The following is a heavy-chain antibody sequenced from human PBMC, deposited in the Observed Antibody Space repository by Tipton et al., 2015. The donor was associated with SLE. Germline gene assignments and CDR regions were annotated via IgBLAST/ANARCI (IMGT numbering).Heavy chain of an antibody. CDR3: AREVEYASSSGGYFYYYMDV. Sequence: TLSLTCTVSGGSISSGAYYWSWIRQPAGKGLEWIGRIYTYGSTNYNPSLKSRVSLSLGTSNNQFSLSLRFVTAADTAVYYCAREVEYASSSGGYFYYYMDVWGKGTTVTVSS. CDR2: IYTYGST. V-gene: IGHV4-61*02. CDR1: GGSISSGAYY. D-gene: IGHD6-6*01. J-gene: IGHJ6*03.